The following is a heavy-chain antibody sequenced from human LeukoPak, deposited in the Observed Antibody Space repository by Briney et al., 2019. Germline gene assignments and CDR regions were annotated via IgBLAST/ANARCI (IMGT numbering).Heavy chain of an antibody. Sequence: GGSLILSCAASGFTFSSYAMSWVRQAPGKGLEWVSSLSGSGDTTYYADSVKGRFTISRDNANNRVYLQMNIVRAEDTALYYCAKDVLDSINWSRGDYWGQGTLVTVSS. CDR2: LSGSGDTT. D-gene: IGHD6-13*01. V-gene: IGHV3-23*01. CDR3: AKDVLDSINWSRGDY. CDR1: GFTFSSYA. J-gene: IGHJ4*02.